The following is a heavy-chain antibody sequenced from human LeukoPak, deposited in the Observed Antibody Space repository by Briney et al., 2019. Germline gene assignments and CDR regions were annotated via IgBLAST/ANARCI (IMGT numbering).Heavy chain of an antibody. CDR3: ARGAGELPLFDY. CDR2: IYTGDSDT. Sequence: GESLRISCKGSGLNFPSYWIAWVRQMPGKGLEWMGIIYTGDSDTRYSPSFQGQVTISADKSISTAYLQWSSLKASDTAMYYCARGAGELPLFDYWGQGTLVTVSS. V-gene: IGHV5-51*01. D-gene: IGHD1-26*01. J-gene: IGHJ4*02. CDR1: GLNFPSYW.